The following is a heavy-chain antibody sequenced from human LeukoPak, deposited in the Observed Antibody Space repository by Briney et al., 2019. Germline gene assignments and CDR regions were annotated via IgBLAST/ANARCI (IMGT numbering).Heavy chain of an antibody. Sequence: PSETLSLTCTVSGGSISSGSYYWSWIRQPAGTGLEWIGRIYTSGSTNYNPSLKSRVTISVDTSKNQFSLKLSSVTAADTAVYYCARGGGQQLVLGWFDPWGQGTLVTVSS. D-gene: IGHD6-13*01. CDR3: ARGGGQQLVLGWFDP. CDR2: IYTSGST. V-gene: IGHV4-61*02. J-gene: IGHJ5*02. CDR1: GGSISSGSYY.